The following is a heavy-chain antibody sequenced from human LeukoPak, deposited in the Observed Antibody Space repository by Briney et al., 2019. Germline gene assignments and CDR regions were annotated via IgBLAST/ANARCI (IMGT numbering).Heavy chain of an antibody. CDR1: GGSFSGYY. CDR3: ASELYSSSSGNDP. CDR2: INHSGST. J-gene: IGHJ5*02. D-gene: IGHD6-6*01. Sequence: SETLSLTCAVYGGSFSGYYWSWIRQPPGKGLEWIGEINHSGSTNYNPSLKSRVTISVDTSKNQFSLKLSSVTAADTAVYYCASELYSSSSGNDPCGQGTVVTVSS. V-gene: IGHV4-34*01.